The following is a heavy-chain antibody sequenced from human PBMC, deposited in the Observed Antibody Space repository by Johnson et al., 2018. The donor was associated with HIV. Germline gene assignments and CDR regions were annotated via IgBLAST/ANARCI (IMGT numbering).Heavy chain of an antibody. CDR1: GLSFSNFG. J-gene: IGHJ3*02. V-gene: IGHV3-33*08. Sequence: QVQLLESVGGVVQPGKSLTLSCVGSGLSFSNFGIHWVRQAPGKGLEWVSFIHSDGSNEYYAAPVKGRFIICRDDSRNTAYLQMSRLKSEDTAVYYCSHDSSGYHDAFDMWGQGTIVTFSS. D-gene: IGHD3-22*01. CDR2: IHSDGSNE. CDR3: SHDSSGYHDAFDM.